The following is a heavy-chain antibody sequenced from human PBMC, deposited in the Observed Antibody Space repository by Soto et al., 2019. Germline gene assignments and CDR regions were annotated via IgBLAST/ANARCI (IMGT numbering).Heavy chain of an antibody. CDR3: ARDSGSYYNGYFDY. Sequence: PGGSLSLSCAASGFTFSSYSMNWVRQAPGKGLEWVSYISSSSSTIYYADSVKGRFTISRDNAKNSLYLQMNSLRAEDTAVYYCARDSGSYYNGYFDYWGQGTLVTVSS. CDR2: ISSSSSTI. J-gene: IGHJ4*02. CDR1: GFTFSSYS. D-gene: IGHD3-10*01. V-gene: IGHV3-48*01.